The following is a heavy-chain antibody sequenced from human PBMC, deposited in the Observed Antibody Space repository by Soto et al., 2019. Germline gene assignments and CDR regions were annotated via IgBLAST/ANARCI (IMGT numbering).Heavy chain of an antibody. CDR1: GGTFSSYT. J-gene: IGHJ4*02. Sequence: ASVKVSCKASGGTFSSYTISWVRQAPGQGLEWMGRIIPILVIANYAQKFQGRVTITADKSTSTAYMELSSLRSEDTAVYYCASIVGATWFDYWGQGTLVTVSS. CDR3: ASIVGATWFDY. V-gene: IGHV1-69*02. CDR2: IIPILVIA. D-gene: IGHD1-26*01.